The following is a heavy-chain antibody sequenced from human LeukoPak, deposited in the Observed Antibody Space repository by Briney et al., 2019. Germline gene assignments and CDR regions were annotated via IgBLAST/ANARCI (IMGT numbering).Heavy chain of an antibody. CDR1: GGFIRIYY. D-gene: IGHD1-26*01. V-gene: IGHV4-59*07. Sequence: PSVSLSLMYAVSGGFIRIYYWRWVRQPSTKGLEWGGNDHYTGSTNSKPTLKSRVTISVDTSKNQVSLKLTSVTAADTAVYYCARGDRDPSRPDYWGQRTLVTVSS. J-gene: IGHJ4*02. CDR3: ARGDRDPSRPDY. CDR2: DHYTGST.